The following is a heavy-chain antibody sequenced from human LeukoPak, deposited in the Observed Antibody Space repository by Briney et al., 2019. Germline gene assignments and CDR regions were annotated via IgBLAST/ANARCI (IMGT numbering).Heavy chain of an antibody. D-gene: IGHD4-17*01. V-gene: IGHV3-23*01. CDR3: ARGSHGEHDS. CDR2: IDRSGGST. J-gene: IGHJ5*01. CDR1: GFSFNIYA. Sequence: GDSLRLSCAASGFSFNIYAMSWVRQAPGRGLEWVAAIDRSGGSTFYADSVKGRFNISKDNSKNTLYLQINSLRVDDTAIYYCARGSHGEHDSWGQGTLVTVSS.